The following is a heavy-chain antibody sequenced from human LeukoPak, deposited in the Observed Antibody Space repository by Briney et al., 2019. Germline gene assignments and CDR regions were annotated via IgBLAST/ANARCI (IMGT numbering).Heavy chain of an antibody. CDR2: IIPILGIA. CDR1: GGTFSSYA. V-gene: IGHV1-69*04. J-gene: IGHJ4*02. D-gene: IGHD1-26*01. Sequence: ASVKVSCKASGGTFSSYAISWVRQAPGQGLEWMGRIIPILGIANYAQKFQGRVTITADKSTSTAYMELRSLTSDDTAVYYCARDREVGAKTLDYWGQGTLVTVSS. CDR3: ARDREVGAKTLDY.